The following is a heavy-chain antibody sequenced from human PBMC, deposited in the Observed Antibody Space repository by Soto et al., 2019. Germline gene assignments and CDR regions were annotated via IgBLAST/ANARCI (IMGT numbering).Heavy chain of an antibody. CDR1: GFNFGVFG. D-gene: IGHD6-19*01. CDR2: LSYEGSEE. Sequence: PGGSLRLSCAASGFNFGVFGMHWVRQAPGKGLEWLSVLSYEGSEEYYADSVRGRFTISRGNSKNTLFLQMDSLRVDDTGVYYCALTRRSSLLEVAGPGFEYWGQGTLVTVSS. V-gene: IGHV3-33*03. CDR3: ALTRRSSLLEVAGPGFEY. J-gene: IGHJ4*02.